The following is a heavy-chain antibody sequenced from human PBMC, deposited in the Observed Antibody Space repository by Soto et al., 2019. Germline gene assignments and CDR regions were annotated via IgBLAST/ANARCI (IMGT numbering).Heavy chain of an antibody. J-gene: IGHJ6*02. CDR3: AREYVVVVAATPYYYYGMDV. CDR2: ISSSSSYI. D-gene: IGHD2-15*01. Sequence: PGGSLRLSCAASGFTFSSYSMNWVRQAPGKGLEWVSSISSSSSYIYYADSVKGRFTISRDNAKNSLYLQMNGLRAEDTAVYYCAREYVVVVAATPYYYYGMDVWGQGTTVTVSS. V-gene: IGHV3-21*01. CDR1: GFTFSSYS.